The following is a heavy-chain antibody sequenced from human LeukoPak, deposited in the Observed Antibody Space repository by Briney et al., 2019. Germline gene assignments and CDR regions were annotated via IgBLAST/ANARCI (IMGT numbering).Heavy chain of an antibody. J-gene: IGHJ5*02. CDR2: IWYDGTNK. V-gene: IGHV3-33*01. CDR1: GFAFSSFG. Sequence: PGGSLRLSCAASGFAFSSFGMHWVRQAPGKGLEWVAVIWYDGTNKYYADSVKGRFTISRDNSKNTLYLQMNSRRAEDTAVYYCARATVTRWFDPWGQGTLVTVSS. D-gene: IGHD4-17*01. CDR3: ARATVTRWFDP.